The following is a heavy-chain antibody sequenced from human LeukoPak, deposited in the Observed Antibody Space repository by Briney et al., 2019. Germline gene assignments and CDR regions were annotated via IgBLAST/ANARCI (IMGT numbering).Heavy chain of an antibody. D-gene: IGHD3-22*01. Sequence: ASVKVSCKASGYTFTGYYMHWVRQAPGQGREWMGWINPNSGGTNYAQKFQGRVTMTRETSISTAYMELSRLRSDDTAVYYCARDREGYYYDSSGYYGYWGQGTLVTVSS. V-gene: IGHV1-2*02. CDR1: GYTFTGYY. CDR3: ARDREGYYYDSSGYYGY. J-gene: IGHJ4*02. CDR2: INPNSGGT.